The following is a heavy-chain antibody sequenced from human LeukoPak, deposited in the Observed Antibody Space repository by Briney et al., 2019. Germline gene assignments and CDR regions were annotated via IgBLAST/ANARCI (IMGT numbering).Heavy chain of an antibody. J-gene: IGHJ4*02. CDR3: AHRDTAMVRVDY. D-gene: IGHD5-18*01. CDR2: IKSKTDGGTT. Sequence: GGSLRLSCVVSGFTFRDAGMSWVRQAPGKGLEWVGRIKSKTDGGTTDYAAPVKGRFTISRDDSKNTLYLQMSSLKTEDTAVYFCAHRDTAMVRVDYWGQGTLVTVSS. V-gene: IGHV3-15*01. CDR1: GFTFRDAG.